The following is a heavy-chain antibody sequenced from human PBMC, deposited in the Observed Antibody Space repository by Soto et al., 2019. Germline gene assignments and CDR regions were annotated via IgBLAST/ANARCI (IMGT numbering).Heavy chain of an antibody. Sequence: SETLSLTCTVSGGSISSGGYYWSWIRQHPGKGLEWIGYIYYSGSTYYNPSLKSRVTISVDTSKNQFSLKLSSVTAADTAVYYCARGPYGVNAFDIWGQGTMVNVS. CDR1: GGSISSGGYY. CDR2: IYYSGST. V-gene: IGHV4-31*03. D-gene: IGHD4-17*01. J-gene: IGHJ3*02. CDR3: ARGPYGVNAFDI.